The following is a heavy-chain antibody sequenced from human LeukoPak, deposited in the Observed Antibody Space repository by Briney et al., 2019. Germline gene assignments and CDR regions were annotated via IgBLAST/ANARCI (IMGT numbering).Heavy chain of an antibody. J-gene: IGHJ6*02. CDR1: GYTLTELS. CDR3: ATAMVVAATGYYGMDV. V-gene: IGHV1-24*01. Sequence: ASVKVSCTVSGYTLTELSMHWVRQAPGKGLEWMGGFDPEDGETIYAQKFQGRVTMTEDTSTDTAYMELSSLRSEDTAVYYCATAMVVAATGYYGMDVWGQGTTVTVSS. CDR2: FDPEDGET. D-gene: IGHD2-15*01.